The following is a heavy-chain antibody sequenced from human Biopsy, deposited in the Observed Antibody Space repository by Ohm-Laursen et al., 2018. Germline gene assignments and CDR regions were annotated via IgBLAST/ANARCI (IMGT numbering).Heavy chain of an antibody. CDR2: IYYSGGT. CDR1: GGSMTGYE. CDR3: ARVEAGTYDALDI. D-gene: IGHD1-26*01. V-gene: IGHV4-59*01. J-gene: IGHJ3*02. Sequence: SQTLSLTCSASGGSMTGYEWSWIRLAPGKGLEWIGYIYYSGGTKYNPSLAGRVTFSVDMSKSQFSLKLYSVTAADTAVYYCARVEAGTYDALDIWGQGTLVVVSA.